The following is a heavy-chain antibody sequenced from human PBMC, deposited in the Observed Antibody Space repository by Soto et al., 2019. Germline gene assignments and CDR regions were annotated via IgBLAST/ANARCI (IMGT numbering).Heavy chain of an antibody. D-gene: IGHD1-1*01. CDR1: GFTFSSYA. V-gene: IGHV3-33*08. Sequence: GGSLRLSCAASGFTFSSYAMSWVRQAPGKGLEWVAVIWYDGSNKYYADSVKGRFTISRDNSKNTLYLQMNSLRAEDTAVYYCARFLWTGRTSHDYWGQGTLVTVSS. CDR3: ARFLWTGRTSHDY. CDR2: IWYDGSNK. J-gene: IGHJ4*02.